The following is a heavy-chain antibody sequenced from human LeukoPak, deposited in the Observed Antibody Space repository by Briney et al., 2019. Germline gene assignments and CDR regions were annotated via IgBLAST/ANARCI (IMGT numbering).Heavy chain of an antibody. V-gene: IGHV4-59*01. D-gene: IGHD5-24*01. CDR2: IYYSGST. Sequence: PSETLSLTCTVSGGSISSYYWSWIRQPPGKGLEWIGYIYYSGSTNYNPSLKSRVTISVDTSKNQFSLKPSSVTAADTAVYYCARGRDGYNVDYWGQGTLVTVSS. CDR3: ARGRDGYNVDY. CDR1: GGSISSYY. J-gene: IGHJ4*02.